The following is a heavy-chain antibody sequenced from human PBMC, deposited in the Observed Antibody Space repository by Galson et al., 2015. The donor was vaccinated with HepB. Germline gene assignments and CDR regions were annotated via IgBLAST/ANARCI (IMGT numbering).Heavy chain of an antibody. CDR3: ARRTPGFSSSPFDY. Sequence: SETLSLTCTVSGGSISDSSYYWGWIRQPPGKGLEWIGSIYYSGSTYDNPSLRSRVTLSVDTSKNQFSLKLSSVTAADTAVYYCARRTPGFSSSPFDYWGQGTLVTVSS. CDR1: GGSISDSSYY. CDR2: IYYSGST. D-gene: IGHD2-2*01. V-gene: IGHV4-39*01. J-gene: IGHJ4*02.